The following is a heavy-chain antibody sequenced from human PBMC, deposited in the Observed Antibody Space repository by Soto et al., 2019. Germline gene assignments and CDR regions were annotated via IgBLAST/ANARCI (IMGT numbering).Heavy chain of an antibody. D-gene: IGHD4-17*01. V-gene: IGHV3-30*18. CDR2: ISYDGSNK. J-gene: IGHJ6*02. Sequence: GGSLRLSCAASGFTFSNYGMHWVRQAPGKGLEWVTVISYDGSNKYYADSVKGRFTISRDNSKSTLYLQMNSLRPEDTAVYYCAKALYGDSPYYYYGLDVWGQGTTVTVSS. CDR1: GFTFSNYG. CDR3: AKALYGDSPYYYYGLDV.